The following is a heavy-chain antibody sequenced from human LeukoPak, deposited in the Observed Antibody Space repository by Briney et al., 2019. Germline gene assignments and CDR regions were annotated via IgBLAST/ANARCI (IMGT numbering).Heavy chain of an antibody. CDR2: ISGRGGST. CDR1: GFTFSSYA. J-gene: IGHJ4*02. D-gene: IGHD3-10*01. V-gene: IGHV3-23*01. Sequence: GGSLRLSCSASGFTFSSYAMICVRQAPGKGLEWVSAISGRGGSTYYADSGKGRFTISRDNSKNTLYLQINSLRAEDKAVYYCANGDHKFRRYGYYFDYWGTGTTVTVSS. CDR3: ANGDHKFRRYGYYFDY.